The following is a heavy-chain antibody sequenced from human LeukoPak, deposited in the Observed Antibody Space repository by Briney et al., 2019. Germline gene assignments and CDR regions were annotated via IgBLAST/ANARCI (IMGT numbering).Heavy chain of an antibody. V-gene: IGHV1-18*01. J-gene: IGHJ4*02. CDR1: GYTFTSYG. CDR3: ASIGYSSSWYGAIDY. D-gene: IGHD6-13*01. CDR2: ISAYNGNT. Sequence: ASVKVSCKASGYTFTSYGISWVRQAPGQGLEWMGWISAYNGNTNYAQKLQGRVTMTTDTSTSTAYMELSSLRSEDTAVYYCASIGYSSSWYGAIDYWGQGTLVTVSS.